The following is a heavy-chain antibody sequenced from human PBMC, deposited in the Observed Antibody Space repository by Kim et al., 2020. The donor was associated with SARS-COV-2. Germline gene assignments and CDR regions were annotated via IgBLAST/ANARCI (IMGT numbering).Heavy chain of an antibody. CDR1: GGSLSGYS. Sequence: SETLSLTCAVYGGSLSGYSWNWIRQSPGKGLEWIGEVNHSGGTRYSPSLKSRLTMSVDTSRNQISLRLSSVTAADTAVYYCARGHKVVVPSPILGLGPIYFYYNMDVWAEGPRSPSP. D-gene: IGHD2-2*01. V-gene: IGHV4-34*01. J-gene: IGHJ6*03. CDR2: VNHSGGT. CDR3: ARGHKVVVPSPILGLGPIYFYYNMDV.